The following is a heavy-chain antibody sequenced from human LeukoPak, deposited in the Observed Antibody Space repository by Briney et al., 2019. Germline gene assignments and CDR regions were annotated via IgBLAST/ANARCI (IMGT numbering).Heavy chain of an antibody. CDR1: AFNFRFYA. D-gene: IGHD5-24*01. CDR2: ISNSGGVT. V-gene: IGHV3-23*01. Sequence: GGSLRLSCAASAFNFRFYAMCWVRQAPGKGPEWVSAISNSGGVTYYGDSVKGRFTMSRDNSKNTLFLQMDSLRADDTAIYYCANIIDGSLGYWGQGTLDSASS. J-gene: IGHJ4*02. CDR3: ANIIDGSLGY.